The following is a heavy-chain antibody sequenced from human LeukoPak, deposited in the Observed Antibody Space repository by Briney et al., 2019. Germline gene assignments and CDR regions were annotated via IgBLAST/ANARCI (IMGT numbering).Heavy chain of an antibody. CDR2: INPNSGGT. J-gene: IGHJ4*02. Sequence: GPVKVSCKASGYTFTGYYIHWARQAPGQGLEWMGWINPNSGGTNYAQKFQGRVTMTRDTSISTAYMELSRLRSDDTAVYYCARDAGYGDRTFDYWGQGTLVTVSS. CDR1: GYTFTGYY. D-gene: IGHD4-17*01. V-gene: IGHV1-2*02. CDR3: ARDAGYGDRTFDY.